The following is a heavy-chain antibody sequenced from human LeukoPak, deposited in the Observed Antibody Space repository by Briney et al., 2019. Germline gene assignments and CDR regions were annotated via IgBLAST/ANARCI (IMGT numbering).Heavy chain of an antibody. Sequence: SETLSLTCTVSGGSISGYYWSWIRQPPGKGLEWIGYMYDSGITNYNSSLKSRVTISVDTSKSQLSLKLSSVTAADTAVYYCARGDYGIFDYWGQGTLVTVPS. CDR1: GGSISGYY. V-gene: IGHV4-59*01. D-gene: IGHD4-17*01. CDR3: ARGDYGIFDY. CDR2: MYDSGIT. J-gene: IGHJ4*02.